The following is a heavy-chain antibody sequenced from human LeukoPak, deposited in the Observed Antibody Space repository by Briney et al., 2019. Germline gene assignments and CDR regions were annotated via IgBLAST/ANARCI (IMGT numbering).Heavy chain of an antibody. CDR2: IYSGGST. J-gene: IGHJ4*02. D-gene: IGHD4-17*01. V-gene: IGHV3-53*01. CDR1: GFTVSSNY. CDR3: ARDLAVTSLGY. Sequence: PGGSLRLSCAASGFTVSSNYMSWVRQAPGKGLEWVAVIYSGGSTYYADSVKGRFTISRDNSKNTLYLQMNSLRAEDTDVYYCARDLAVTSLGYWGQGTLVTVSS.